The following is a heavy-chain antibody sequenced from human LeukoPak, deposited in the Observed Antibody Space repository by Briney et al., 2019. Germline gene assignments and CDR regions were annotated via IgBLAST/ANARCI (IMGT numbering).Heavy chain of an antibody. Sequence: SGGSLRLSCAASGFTFSSYAMSWVRQAPGKGLEWVSAISGSGGSTYYADSVKGRFTISRDNAKNSLYLQMNSLRAEDTALYYCAKDSAMDPLYYFDYWGQGTLVTVSS. CDR3: AKDSAMDPLYYFDY. D-gene: IGHD5-18*01. CDR2: ISGSGGST. J-gene: IGHJ4*02. CDR1: GFTFSSYA. V-gene: IGHV3-23*01.